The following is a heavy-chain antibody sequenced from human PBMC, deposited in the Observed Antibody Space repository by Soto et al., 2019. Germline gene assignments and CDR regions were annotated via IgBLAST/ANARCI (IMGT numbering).Heavy chain of an antibody. Sequence: QVQLVQSGAEMKKPGASVKVSCKASGYTFTTYGISWVRQATGQGLEWMGWISAYNGNTHYAQKLQGRVTMTTDTSTSTAYVEMRSLRSDDTAVYYCARQHFPATPDSFDYWGQGTLVTVSS. J-gene: IGHJ4*02. CDR3: ARQHFPATPDSFDY. CDR1: GYTFTTYG. V-gene: IGHV1-18*04. CDR2: ISAYNGNT. D-gene: IGHD3-3*02.